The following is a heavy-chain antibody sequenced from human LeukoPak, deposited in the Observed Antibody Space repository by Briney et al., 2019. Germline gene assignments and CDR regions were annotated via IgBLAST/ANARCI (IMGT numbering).Heavy chain of an antibody. D-gene: IGHD3-22*01. CDR2: IFYDGNNK. J-gene: IGHJ4*02. CDR3: AKADAYSRWLLVDY. CDR1: GFTFSSYD. V-gene: IGHV3-30*18. Sequence: GRSLTQTCAASGFTFSSYDMNWVRQAPGKGLEWVAVIFYDGNNKYYADSVKGRFTISRDNAKNTLYLQMNSLRPEDTAVYYCAKADAYSRWLLVDYWGVGTGVSVSS.